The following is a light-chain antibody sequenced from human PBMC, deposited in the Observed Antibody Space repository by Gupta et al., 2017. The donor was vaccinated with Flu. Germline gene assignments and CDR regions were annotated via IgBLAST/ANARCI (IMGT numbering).Light chain of an antibody. V-gene: IGLV2-8*01. CDR1: SSDVGGNDF. CDR3: SSFADNNNVI. J-gene: IGLJ2*01. Sequence: QSALTQAPSASGSPGQSVTISCTGTSSDVGGNDFVSWYKQHPGRAPKLIIVEATKRPSGVPDRFSGSKSGNTASLTVPGLQTEDEAHYYCSSFADNNNVIFGGGTKLTVL. CDR2: EAT.